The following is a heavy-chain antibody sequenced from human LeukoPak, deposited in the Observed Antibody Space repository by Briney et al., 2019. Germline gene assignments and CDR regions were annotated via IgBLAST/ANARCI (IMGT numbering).Heavy chain of an antibody. CDR3: ARDVTRDYDSSGYRSWYFDL. CDR1: GGSISSSSYY. D-gene: IGHD3-22*01. J-gene: IGHJ2*01. CDR2: IYYSGST. Sequence: SETLSLTCTVSGGSISSSSYYWGWIRQPPGKGLEWIGSIYYSGSTYYNPSLKSRVTISVDTSKNQFSLKLSSVTAADTAVYYCARDVTRDYDSSGYRSWYFDLWGRGTLVTVSS. V-gene: IGHV4-39*02.